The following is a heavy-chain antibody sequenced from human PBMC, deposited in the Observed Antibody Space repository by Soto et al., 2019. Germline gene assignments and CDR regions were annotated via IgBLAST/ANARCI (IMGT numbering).Heavy chain of an antibody. CDR2: INAGNGNT. CDR1: GYTFTSYA. Sequence: QVQLVQSGAEVKKPGASVKVSCKASGYTFTSYAMHWVRQAPGQRLEWMGWINAGNGNTKYSQKFQGRVTITRDTSASTAYMELSSLRSEDTAVYYCARERVTHFYYSYGMDVWGQGTTVTVSS. CDR3: ARERVTHFYYSYGMDV. V-gene: IGHV1-3*01. J-gene: IGHJ6*02.